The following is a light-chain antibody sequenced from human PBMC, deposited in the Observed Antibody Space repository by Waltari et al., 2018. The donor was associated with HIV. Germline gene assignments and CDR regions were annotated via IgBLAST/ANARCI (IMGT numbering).Light chain of an antibody. V-gene: IGKV3-15*01. Sequence: EIVMTQSPATLSVSPGERATLSCRASQRFSSDLAWYKHKPGQAPRLLIYGASTRAAGIPARFSGSGSGTEFTLTISSLQSEDFAVYYCQQYNNWPLSFGQGTKLEIK. J-gene: IGKJ2*01. CDR3: QQYNNWPLS. CDR2: GAS. CDR1: QRFSSD.